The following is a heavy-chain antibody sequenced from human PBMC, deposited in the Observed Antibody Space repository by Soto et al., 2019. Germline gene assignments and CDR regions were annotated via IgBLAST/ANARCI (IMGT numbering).Heavy chain of an antibody. V-gene: IGHV3-23*01. CDR2: ISGSGGST. Sequence: PGGSLRLSCAASGFTFSSYAMSWVRQAPGKGLEWVSAISGSGGSTYYADSVKGRFTISRDNSKNTLYLQMNSLRAEDTAVYYCAKVQLGTERRQWLARWYYFDYWGQGTLVTVSS. D-gene: IGHD6-19*01. J-gene: IGHJ4*02. CDR1: GFTFSSYA. CDR3: AKVQLGTERRQWLARWYYFDY.